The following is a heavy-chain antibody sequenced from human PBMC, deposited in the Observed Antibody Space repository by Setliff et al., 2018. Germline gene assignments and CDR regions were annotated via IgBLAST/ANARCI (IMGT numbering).Heavy chain of an antibody. J-gene: IGHJ5*02. V-gene: IGHV1-18*01. CDR2: ISPSNGNV. Sequence: ASVKVSCKASGYTFTSYGVNWVRQAPGQGLEWLGWISPSNGNVYSAPKLHDRLTLTTDTSTNTAYMELRNLQSDDTALYYCARDQFRNSGGLYSWGQGTLVTVSS. CDR1: GYTFTSYG. D-gene: IGHD1-7*01. CDR3: ARDQFRNSGGLYS.